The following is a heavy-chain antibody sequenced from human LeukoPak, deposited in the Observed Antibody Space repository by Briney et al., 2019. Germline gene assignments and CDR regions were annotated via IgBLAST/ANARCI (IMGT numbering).Heavy chain of an antibody. CDR2: ISSSSNTI. D-gene: IGHD6-6*01. J-gene: IGHJ4*02. Sequence: PGGSLRLSCAASGFAFSSCAMTWVRQAPGKGLEWVSYISSSSNTIYYADSMKGRFTISRDNAKNSLYLQMNSLRAEDTAVYYCARDRPYSSSPTFDYWGQGTLVTVSS. V-gene: IGHV3-48*04. CDR3: ARDRPYSSSPTFDY. CDR1: GFAFSSCA.